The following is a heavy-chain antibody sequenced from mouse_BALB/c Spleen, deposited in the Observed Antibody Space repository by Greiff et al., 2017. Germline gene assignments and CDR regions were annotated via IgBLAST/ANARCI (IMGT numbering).Heavy chain of an antibody. CDR1: GFTFSSYT. J-gene: IGHJ4*01. V-gene: IGHV5-12-2*01. Sequence: EVQVVESGGGLVQPGGSLKLSCAASGFTFSSYTMSWVRQTPEKRLEWVAYISNGGGSTYYPDTVKGRFTISRDNAKNTLYLQMSSLKSEDTAMYYCARQGQLGLNYYAMDYWGQGTSVTVSS. CDR3: ARQGQLGLNYYAMDY. CDR2: ISNGGGST. D-gene: IGHD3-2*01.